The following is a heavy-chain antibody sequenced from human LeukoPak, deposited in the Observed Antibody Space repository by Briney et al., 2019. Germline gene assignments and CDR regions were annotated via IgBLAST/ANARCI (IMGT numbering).Heavy chain of an antibody. CDR1: GYTFTSYG. CDR2: ISAYNGNT. J-gene: IGHJ4*02. Sequence: GASVKVSCKASGYTFTSYGIGWVRQAPGQGLEWMGWISAYNGNTNYAQKLQGRVTMTTDTSTSTAYMELRSLRSDDTAVYYCARGAVYYYDSSGAFDYWGQGTLVTVSS. D-gene: IGHD3-22*01. CDR3: ARGAVYYYDSSGAFDY. V-gene: IGHV1-18*01.